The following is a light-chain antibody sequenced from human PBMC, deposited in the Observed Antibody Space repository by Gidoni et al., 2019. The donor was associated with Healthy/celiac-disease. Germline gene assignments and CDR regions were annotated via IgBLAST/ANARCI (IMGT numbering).Light chain of an antibody. CDR1: TGAVTSGHY. J-gene: IGLJ2*01. V-gene: IGLV7-46*01. CDR3: LLSYSGARGI. Sequence: QAVVTQEPSLTVSPGGTVTLTCGSSTGAVTSGHYPYCFQQKPGQAPRTLIYDTSNKHSWTPARFSGSLLGGKAALTLWGAQPEDEAEYYCLLSYSGARGIFGGGTKLTVL. CDR2: DTS.